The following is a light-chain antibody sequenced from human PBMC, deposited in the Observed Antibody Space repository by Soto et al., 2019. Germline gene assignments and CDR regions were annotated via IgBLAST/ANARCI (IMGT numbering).Light chain of an antibody. V-gene: IGKV3-15*01. J-gene: IGKJ2*01. CDR2: GAS. CDR1: QSVSSN. Sequence: EIVMTQSPATLSVSPGERATLSCRASQSVSSNLAWYQQKPGQAPWLLIYGASTRATGIPARFSGSGSGTEFTLTISSLRSEDSAVYYCQQYNDWPMYTFGQGTKLEIK. CDR3: QQYNDWPMYT.